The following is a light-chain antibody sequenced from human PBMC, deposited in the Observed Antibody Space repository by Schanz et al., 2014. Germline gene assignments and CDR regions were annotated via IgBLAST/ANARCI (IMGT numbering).Light chain of an antibody. CDR2: LNIDGSH. V-gene: IGLV4-69*01. J-gene: IGLJ3*02. CDR3: QTWGTSIRV. CDR1: SGHSSYA. Sequence: QLVLTQSPSASASLGASVKLTCTLSSGHSSYAIAWHQQQPEKGPRYLMKLNIDGSHIKGDGIPDRFSGSSSGAERYLTISSLQSEDEADYYCQTWGTSIRVFGGGTKLTVL.